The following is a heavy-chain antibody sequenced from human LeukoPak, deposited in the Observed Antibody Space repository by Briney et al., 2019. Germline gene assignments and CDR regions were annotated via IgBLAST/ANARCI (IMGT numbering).Heavy chain of an antibody. D-gene: IGHD3-10*01. CDR2: IKQDGSDK. J-gene: IGHJ4*02. V-gene: IGHV3-7*01. CDR3: ARDFAREFTIDY. Sequence: GGSLRLSCAASGFTFSSSWMSWVRQAPGKGLEWVAHIKQDGSDKYYVDSVKGRFTISRDNAKNSLYLQMNSLRADDTAMYYCARDFAREFTIDYWGQGTLVTVSS. CDR1: GFTFSSSW.